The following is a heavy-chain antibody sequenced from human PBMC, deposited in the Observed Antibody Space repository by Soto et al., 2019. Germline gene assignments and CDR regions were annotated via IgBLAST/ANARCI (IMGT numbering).Heavy chain of an antibody. V-gene: IGHV3-7*01. D-gene: IGHD5-12*01. CDR3: ARDQGREILASAFDF. Sequence: EVQLVESGGGLVQPGESLRLSCAASGFSFTSHWMSWVRQAPGKGLEWVATIKRDGSASYYLGSVKGRFTNSRDNANDSLFLEMTSLRAEDTAVYYCARDQGREILASAFDFWGQGTKVTVSS. J-gene: IGHJ3*01. CDR1: GFSFTSHW. CDR2: IKRDGSAS.